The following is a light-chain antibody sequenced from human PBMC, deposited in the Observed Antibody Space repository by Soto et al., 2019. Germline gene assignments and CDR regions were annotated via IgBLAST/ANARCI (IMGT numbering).Light chain of an antibody. CDR3: QQYGSSPPT. J-gene: IGKJ1*01. CDR2: GAS. CDR1: QTVTSSF. V-gene: IGKV3-20*01. Sequence: EIVLTQSPATLSLSPGERATLSCSASQTVTSSFLAWYQQKPGQAPRLLIYGASTRDTGIPDRLSGSGSGTDFTLTISRLDPEDFAVYYCQQYGSSPPTFGQGTKVEIK.